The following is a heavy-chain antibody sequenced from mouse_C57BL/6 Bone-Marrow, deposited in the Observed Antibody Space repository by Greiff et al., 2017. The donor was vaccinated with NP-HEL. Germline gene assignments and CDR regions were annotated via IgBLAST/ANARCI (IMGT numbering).Heavy chain of an antibody. Sequence: VQLQQSGPELVKPGASVKLSCKASGYTFTSYDINWVKQRPGQGLEWIGRIYPRDGSTKYNEKFKGKATLTVDTSSSTAYMELHSLTSEDSAVYFCASMDGNYSWFAYWGQGTLVTVSA. CDR2: IYPRDGST. J-gene: IGHJ3*01. CDR3: ASMDGNYSWFAY. CDR1: GYTFTSYD. D-gene: IGHD2-1*01. V-gene: IGHV1-85*01.